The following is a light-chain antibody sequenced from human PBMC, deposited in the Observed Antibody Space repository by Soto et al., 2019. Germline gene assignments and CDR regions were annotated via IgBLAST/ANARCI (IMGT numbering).Light chain of an antibody. CDR1: YSVGSD. J-gene: IGKJ2*01. CDR2: DAS. CDR3: QQYNFWSLFS. V-gene: IGKV3-15*01. Sequence: EIVMTQSPATLSVSPGGRATLSCRASYSVGSDLAWYQVRPGQAPRLLIYDASTRAIGIPTRFSGRGSGTDFTLTISSLQSEDVAVYYCQQYNFWSLFSFAQGTKLEI.